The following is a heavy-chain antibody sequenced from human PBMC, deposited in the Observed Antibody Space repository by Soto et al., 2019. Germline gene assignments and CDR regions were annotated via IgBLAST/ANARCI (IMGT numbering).Heavy chain of an antibody. J-gene: IGHJ4*02. CDR3: VRDYDSSGFHSTY. Sequence: PGGSLRLSCAASGFTFSTYWMHWVRQAPGKGLMWVSQINSEGTGTKYADSVKGRFTISRDNAKNTLYLQMNSLRAEDTAVYYCVRDYDSSGFHSTYWGQGALVTVSS. CDR2: INSEGTGT. D-gene: IGHD3-22*01. V-gene: IGHV3-74*01. CDR1: GFTFSTYW.